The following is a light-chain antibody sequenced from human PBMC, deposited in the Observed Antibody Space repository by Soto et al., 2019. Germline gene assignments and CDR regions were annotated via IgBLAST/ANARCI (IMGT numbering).Light chain of an antibody. CDR3: QQYVRPYT. Sequence: DNQMAQSPSTLSASVGDRVTISCRANQNIAQYLAWYQQKPGQAPKLLISEASILEHGVPPRFAGSGSGTDFTLTITDLQPVDFATYFCQQYVRPYTFGQGTNVEI. V-gene: IGKV1-5*03. CDR2: EAS. J-gene: IGKJ2*01. CDR1: QNIAQY.